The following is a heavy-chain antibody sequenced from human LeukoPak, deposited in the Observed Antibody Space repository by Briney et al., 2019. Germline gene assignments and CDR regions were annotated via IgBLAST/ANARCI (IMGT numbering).Heavy chain of an antibody. J-gene: IGHJ4*02. CDR1: GGSISSYY. Sequence: SETLSLTCTVSGGSISSYYWSWIRQTPGKGLECIGFNSYSGNTNYNPSLKSRVTISVDTSKNHFSLNLDSVTAADTAVYFCARVGSGSFDYWGQGTLVTVSS. D-gene: IGHD1-26*01. CDR2: NSYSGNT. V-gene: IGHV4-59*01. CDR3: ARVGSGSFDY.